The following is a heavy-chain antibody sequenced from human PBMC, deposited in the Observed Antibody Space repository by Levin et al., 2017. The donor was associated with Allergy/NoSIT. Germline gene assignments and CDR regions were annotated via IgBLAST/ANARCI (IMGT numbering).Heavy chain of an antibody. CDR1: GDSVSSNSAA. J-gene: IGHJ6*02. D-gene: IGHD6-19*01. V-gene: IGHV6-1*01. Sequence: SETLSLTCAISGDSVSSNSAAWNWIRQSPSRGLEWLGRTYYRSKWYNDYAVSVKSRITINPDTSKNQFSLQLNSVTPEDTAVYYCARDREGSSGWSYYYYGMDVWGQGTTVTVSS. CDR2: TYYRSKWYN. CDR3: ARDREGSSGWSYYYYGMDV.